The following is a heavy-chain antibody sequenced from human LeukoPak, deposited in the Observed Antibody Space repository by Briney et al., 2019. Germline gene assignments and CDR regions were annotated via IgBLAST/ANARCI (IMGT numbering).Heavy chain of an antibody. CDR3: ARDHCTSSGCYEYYYYGVDV. CDR1: GYTFTDYY. CDR2: INPNSGGT. J-gene: IGHJ6*02. V-gene: IGHV1-2*02. Sequence: ASVNVSCKASGYTFTDYYIQWVRQAPGQGLEWMGWINPNSGGTNSAQKFQGRVTMTRDTSVSTAYMELSRLRSDDTAVYYCARDHCTSSGCYEYYYYGVDVWGQGTPVTVSS. D-gene: IGHD2-2*01.